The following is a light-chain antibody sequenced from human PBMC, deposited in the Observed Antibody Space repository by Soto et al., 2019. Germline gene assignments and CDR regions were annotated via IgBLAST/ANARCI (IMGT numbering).Light chain of an antibody. Sequence: SSELTQPPSVSVAPGMTARITCGGNDIGSKSVHWYQQQPGQAPVLVIYYEIDRPSGIPERFSGSNSGNTATLTITRVDAGDEADYYCHVWDSDANHVVFGGGTKVTVL. CDR1: DIGSKS. J-gene: IGLJ2*01. CDR3: HVWDSDANHVV. V-gene: IGLV3-21*01. CDR2: YEI.